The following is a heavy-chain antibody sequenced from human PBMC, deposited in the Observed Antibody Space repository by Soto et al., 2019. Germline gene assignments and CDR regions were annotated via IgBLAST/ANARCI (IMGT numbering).Heavy chain of an antibody. CDR2: IYPGDSDT. CDR1: GYSFTSYW. Sequence: GESLKISCKGSGYSFTSYWIGWVRQMPGKGLEWMGIIYPGDSDTRYSPSFQGQVTISADKSISTAYLQWSSLKASDTAMYYCARSICSGGSCYPSAWFDPWGQGTLVTVSS. CDR3: ARSICSGGSCYPSAWFDP. V-gene: IGHV5-51*01. D-gene: IGHD2-15*01. J-gene: IGHJ5*02.